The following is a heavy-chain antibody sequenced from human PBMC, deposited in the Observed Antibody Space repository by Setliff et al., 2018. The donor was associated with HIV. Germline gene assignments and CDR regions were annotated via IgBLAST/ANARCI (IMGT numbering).Heavy chain of an antibody. D-gene: IGHD2-21*02. Sequence: SETLSLTCTVSGGSISSGSYYWSWIRQPAGKGLEWIGRMYTSGSTNYNPSLKSRVTISVDTSKNQFSLKLSSVTAADTAVYYCARGPYCGGDCYSSYYYGMDVWGQGTTVTV. CDR2: MYTSGST. CDR1: GGSISSGSYY. CDR3: ARGPYCGGDCYSSYYYGMDV. V-gene: IGHV4-61*02. J-gene: IGHJ6*02.